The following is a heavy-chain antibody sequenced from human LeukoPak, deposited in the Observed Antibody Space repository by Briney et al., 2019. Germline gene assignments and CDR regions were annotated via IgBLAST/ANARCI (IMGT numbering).Heavy chain of an antibody. J-gene: IGHJ3*01. V-gene: IGHV4-59*08. CDR2: MYYSGST. D-gene: IGHD2-15*01. CDR1: GGSISSYY. Sequence: SETLSLTCTVSGGSISSYYWSWIRQPPGKGLEWIGYMYYSGSTNYNPSLKSRVTISVDTSKNQFSLKLSSVTAADTAVYYCARGICSGGTCYSPGAFDFWGQGTMVTVSS. CDR3: ARGICSGGTCYSPGAFDF.